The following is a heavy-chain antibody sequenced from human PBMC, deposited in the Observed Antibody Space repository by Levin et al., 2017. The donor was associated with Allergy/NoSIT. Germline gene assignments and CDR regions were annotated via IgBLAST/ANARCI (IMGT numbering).Heavy chain of an antibody. CDR3: AKTPYSSGWDRFDY. CDR2: ISYDGSNK. J-gene: IGHJ4*02. CDR1: GFTFSSYG. D-gene: IGHD6-19*01. V-gene: IGHV3-30*18. Sequence: GESLKISCAASGFTFSSYGMHWVRQAPGKGLEWVAVISYDGSNKYYADSVKGRFTISRDNSKNTLYLQMNSLRAEDTAVYYCAKTPYSSGWDRFDYWGQGTLVTVSS.